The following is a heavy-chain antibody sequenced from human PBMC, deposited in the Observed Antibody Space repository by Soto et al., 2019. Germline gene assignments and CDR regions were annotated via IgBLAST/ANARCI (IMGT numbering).Heavy chain of an antibody. V-gene: IGHV4-4*02. CDR3: ARQRPTDGRWEFANYYGMDV. CDR1: GGSFTSNNW. Sequence: PSETLSLTCAVSGGSFTSNNWWTWVRQPPGQGLEWIGEIYRTGSTNYNPSLKSRVTISVDTSKNQFSLKLSSVTAADTAVYYCARQRPTDGRWEFANYYGMDVWGQGTPVTVSS. CDR2: IYRTGST. D-gene: IGHD1-26*01. J-gene: IGHJ6*02.